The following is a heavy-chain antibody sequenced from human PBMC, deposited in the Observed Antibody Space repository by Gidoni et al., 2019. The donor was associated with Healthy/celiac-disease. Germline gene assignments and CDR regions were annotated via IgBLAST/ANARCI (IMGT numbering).Heavy chain of an antibody. V-gene: IGHV4-34*01. CDR1: GGSFSGYY. CDR2: INHSGST. D-gene: IGHD3-10*01. J-gene: IGHJ5*02. Sequence: QVQLQQWGAGLLKPSETLSLTCAVYGGSFSGYYWSWIRQPPGKGLEWIGEINHSGSTNYNPSLKSRVTISGDTSKNQFSLKLSSVTAADTAVYYCARGYYGSGSYYNWFDPWGQGTLVTVSS. CDR3: ARGYYGSGSYYNWFDP.